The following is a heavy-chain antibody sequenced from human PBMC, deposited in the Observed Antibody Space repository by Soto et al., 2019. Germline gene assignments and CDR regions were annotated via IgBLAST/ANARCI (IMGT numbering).Heavy chain of an antibody. CDR3: ARVAELRSYYYYGMDV. Sequence: SVKVSCKASGGTFSSYAISWVRQAPGQGLEWMGGIIPIFGTANYAQKFQGRVTITADESTSTAYMELSSLRSEDTAVYYCARVAELRSYYYYGMDVWGPGTTVTVSS. CDR2: IIPIFGTA. J-gene: IGHJ6*02. V-gene: IGHV1-69*13. CDR1: GGTFSSYA. D-gene: IGHD1-7*01.